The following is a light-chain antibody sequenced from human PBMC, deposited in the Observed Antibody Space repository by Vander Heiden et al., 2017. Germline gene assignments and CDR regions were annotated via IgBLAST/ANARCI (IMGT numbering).Light chain of an antibody. J-gene: IGKJ2*01. V-gene: IGKV2-30*01. CDR2: KVS. CDR1: QSLVYSDGNTY. Sequence: DAVMTQSPLSLPVTLGQPTSISCRSSQSLVYSDGNTYLTWFHQRPGQSPRRLIYKVSNRDSGVPGRFSGGGSGTDFTLKISRVEAEDVGVYYCMQGVSWPYTFGQGTKLEIK. CDR3: MQGVSWPYT.